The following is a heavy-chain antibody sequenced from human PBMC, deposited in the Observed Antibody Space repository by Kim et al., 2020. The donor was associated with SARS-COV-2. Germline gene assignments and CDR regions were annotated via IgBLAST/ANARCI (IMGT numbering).Heavy chain of an antibody. CDR3: ARDSVVVGAFGI. V-gene: IGHV3-74*01. D-gene: IGHD3-22*01. J-gene: IGHJ3*02. Sequence: SHANTGKGRFTIYRDHAKNTLYVQMNSLRAEDTAVYYCARDSVVVGAFGIWGQGTMVTVSS.